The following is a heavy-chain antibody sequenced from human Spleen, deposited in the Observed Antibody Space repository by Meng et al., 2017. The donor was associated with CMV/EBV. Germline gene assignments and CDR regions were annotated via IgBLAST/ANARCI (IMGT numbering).Heavy chain of an antibody. D-gene: IGHD6-19*01. CDR2: ISDDGNKK. Sequence: FTFSTYAMHWVRQAPGKGLEWVAVISDDGNKKYYADSVKGRFTISRDNSKNMLSLQMNSVRTEDTAVFYCARSPYSSGWHLWGYFDSWGQGALVTVSS. V-gene: IGHV3-30*04. CDR1: FTFSTYA. J-gene: IGHJ4*02. CDR3: ARSPYSSGWHLWGYFDS.